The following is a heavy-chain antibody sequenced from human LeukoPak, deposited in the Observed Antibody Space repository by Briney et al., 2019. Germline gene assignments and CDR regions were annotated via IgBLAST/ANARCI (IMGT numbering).Heavy chain of an antibody. CDR1: GYTFNSYD. CDR3: VRAMDPLDTFNYQYAMDV. Sequence: ASVKVSCKASGYTFNSYDINWVRPAPGQGLEWMGWMNPNSGNTGYAQKFQGRVTLTRETFISTAYMELSSLRSEDTAVYYCVRAMDPLDTFNYQYAMDVWGQGTMVTVSS. CDR2: MNPNSGNT. V-gene: IGHV1-8*01. J-gene: IGHJ6*02. D-gene: IGHD5-24*01.